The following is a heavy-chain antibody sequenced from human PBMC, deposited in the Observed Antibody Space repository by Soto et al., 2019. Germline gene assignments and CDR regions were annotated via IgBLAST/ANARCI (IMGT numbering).Heavy chain of an antibody. Sequence: QVQLVESGGGVVQPGRSLRLSCAASGFTFSSYGMHWVRQAPGKGLEWVAVIWYDGRNKYYADSVKGRFTISRDNSKNTLYLQMNSLRAEDTAVYYCARVGGQLVPGFDYWGQGTLVTVSS. CDR3: ARVGGQLVPGFDY. D-gene: IGHD6-6*01. CDR1: GFTFSSYG. CDR2: IWYDGRNK. J-gene: IGHJ4*02. V-gene: IGHV3-33*01.